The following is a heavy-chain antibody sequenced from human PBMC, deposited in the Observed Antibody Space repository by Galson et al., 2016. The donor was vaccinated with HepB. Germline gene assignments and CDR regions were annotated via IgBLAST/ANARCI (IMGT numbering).Heavy chain of an antibody. Sequence: SETLSLTCTVSGGSISSNWWSWVRQPPGKGLDWIAETYHSGTTNFNPSLQSRVTISIDKSKNQVSLNLNSVTAADTAVYYCARHIGVPGTRGFDSWGPGILVTVSS. CDR2: TYHSGTT. CDR1: GGSISSNW. D-gene: IGHD6-19*01. J-gene: IGHJ5*01. V-gene: IGHV4-4*02. CDR3: ARHIGVPGTRGFDS.